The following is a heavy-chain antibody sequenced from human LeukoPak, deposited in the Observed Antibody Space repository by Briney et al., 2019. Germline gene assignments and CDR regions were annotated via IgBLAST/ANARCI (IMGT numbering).Heavy chain of an antibody. Sequence: GGSLRLSCAASGFTFSSYAMHWVRQAPGKGLEWVAVISYDGSNKYYADSVKGRFTISRDNSKNTLYLQMNSLRAEDTAVYYCARGLLYSSSSNFDYWGQETLVTVSS. J-gene: IGHJ4*02. V-gene: IGHV3-30-3*01. D-gene: IGHD6-6*01. CDR2: ISYDGSNK. CDR1: GFTFSSYA. CDR3: ARGLLYSSSSNFDY.